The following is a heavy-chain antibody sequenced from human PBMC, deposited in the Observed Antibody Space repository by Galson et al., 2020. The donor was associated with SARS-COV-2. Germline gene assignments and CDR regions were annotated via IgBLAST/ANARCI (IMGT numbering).Heavy chain of an antibody. V-gene: IGHV1-18*01. CDR3: ARGEAGMTRTGPPGPFDR. CDR2: IDEYNANT. J-gene: IGHJ4*02. D-gene: IGHD1-1*01. Sequence: ASVKVSCKASGYTFNSYGISWLRQAPGQGLEWMGWIDEYNANTNYADNFRGRLTVTRDRSTNTAYMELRSLRSDDSAIYFCARGEAGMTRTGPPGPFDRWGQGPLVTVS. CDR1: GYTFNSYG.